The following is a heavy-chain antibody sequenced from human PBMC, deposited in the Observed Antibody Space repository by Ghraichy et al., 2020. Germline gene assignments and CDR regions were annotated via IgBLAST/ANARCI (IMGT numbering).Heavy chain of an antibody. CDR3: ARVGPVTKYSSSWYSQQ. CDR1: GGSISSRSDY. J-gene: IGHJ1*01. Sequence: SETLSLTCTVSGGSISSRSDYWGWIRQAPGKGLEWIGSIYYSGSTYYNPSLKSRVTISVDTSKNQFSLKLSSVTAADTAVYYCARVGPVTKYSSSWYSQQWGQGTLVTVSS. V-gene: IGHV4-39*07. D-gene: IGHD6-13*01. CDR2: IYYSGST.